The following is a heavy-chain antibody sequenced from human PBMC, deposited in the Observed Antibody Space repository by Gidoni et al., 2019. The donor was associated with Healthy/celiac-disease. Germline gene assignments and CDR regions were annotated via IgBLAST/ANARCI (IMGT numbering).Heavy chain of an antibody. CDR1: GFTFGDYA. Sequence: EVQLVESGGGLVKPGRSLRLSCTASGFTFGDYAMSWFRQAPGKGLEGVGFIRSKAYGGTTEYAASVKGRFTISRDDSKSIAYLQMNSLKTEDTAVYYCTTYSSTSPFDYWGQGTLVTVSS. J-gene: IGHJ4*02. V-gene: IGHV3-49*05. D-gene: IGHD6-13*01. CDR2: IRSKAYGGTT. CDR3: TTYSSTSPFDY.